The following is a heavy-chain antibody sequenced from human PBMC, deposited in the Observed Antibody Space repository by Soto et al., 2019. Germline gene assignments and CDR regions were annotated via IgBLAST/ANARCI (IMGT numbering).Heavy chain of an antibody. CDR3: AKGLEDTTVTLEAYFDS. J-gene: IGHJ4*02. V-gene: IGHV3-23*01. D-gene: IGHD1-1*01. Sequence: EVQLLESGGGLVQPGGSLRLSCAASGFIFRNFGMNWVRQAPGKGPGWVSGISGSRDRGDIKYADSVKGRLTISTDNSRNTLYLQMDSLRGADTAVYYCAKGLEDTTVTLEAYFDSWGQGTLVTVSS. CDR1: GFIFRNFG. CDR2: ISGSRDRGDI.